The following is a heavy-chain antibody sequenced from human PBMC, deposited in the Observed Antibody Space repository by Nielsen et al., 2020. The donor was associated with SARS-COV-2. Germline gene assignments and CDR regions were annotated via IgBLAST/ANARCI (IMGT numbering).Heavy chain of an antibody. CDR2: ISSSGSTI. J-gene: IGHJ4*02. CDR1: GFTFSSYE. V-gene: IGHV3-48*03. CDR3: AKSTVVTTYYFDY. Sequence: GGSLRLSCAASGFTFSSYEMNWVRQAPGKGLEWASYISSSGSTIYYADSVKGRFTISRDNSKNTLYLQMNSLRAEDTAVYYCAKSTVVTTYYFDYWGQGTLVTVSS. D-gene: IGHD4-23*01.